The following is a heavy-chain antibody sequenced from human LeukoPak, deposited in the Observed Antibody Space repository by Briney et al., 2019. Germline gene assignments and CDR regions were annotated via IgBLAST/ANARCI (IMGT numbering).Heavy chain of an antibody. D-gene: IGHD3-3*01. J-gene: IGHJ3*02. CDR3: ARANYDFWSGYYRDAFDI. CDR2: IYYSGST. CDR1: GGSISSSSYY. V-gene: IGHV4-39*07. Sequence: SETLSLTCTVSGGSISSSSYYWGWIRQPPGKGLEWIGRIYYSGSTYYNPSLKSRVTISVDTSKNQFSLKLSSVTAADTAVYYCARANYDFWSGYYRDAFDIWGQGTMVTVSS.